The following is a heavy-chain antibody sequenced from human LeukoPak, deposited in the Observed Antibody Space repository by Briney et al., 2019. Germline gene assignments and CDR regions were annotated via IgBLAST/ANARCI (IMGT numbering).Heavy chain of an antibody. CDR3: VGGDY. J-gene: IGHJ4*02. CDR1: GDSISSYY. D-gene: IGHD3-16*01. V-gene: IGHV4-4*09. CDR2: VYTSGST. Sequence: SETLSLTCTVSGDSISSYYWSWIRQPPGKGLEGIGYVYTSGSTNYNPSLKSRVTISVDTSKNQFSLKLSSVTAADTAVYYCVGGDYWGQGTLVTVSS.